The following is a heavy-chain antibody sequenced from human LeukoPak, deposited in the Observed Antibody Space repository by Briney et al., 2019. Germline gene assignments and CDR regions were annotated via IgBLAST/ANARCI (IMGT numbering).Heavy chain of an antibody. V-gene: IGHV4-39*02. Sequence: PSETLSLTCTISSGSISSSSYYWGWIRQPPGKGLEWIADIYYSGSTYYNPSRKSRVSISIDTSNNHFSLRLSSVTAADTALYYCARRRYYDSTGYLDWGQGTLVTVSS. D-gene: IGHD3-22*01. CDR1: SGSISSSSYY. J-gene: IGHJ1*01. CDR3: ARRRYYDSTGYLD. CDR2: IYYSGST.